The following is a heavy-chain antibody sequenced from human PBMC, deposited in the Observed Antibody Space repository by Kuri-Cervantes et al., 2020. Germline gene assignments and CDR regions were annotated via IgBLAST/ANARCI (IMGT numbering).Heavy chain of an antibody. J-gene: IGHJ3*02. Sequence: GESLKISCAASGFTVSSNYMSWVRQAPGKGLEWVSVIYSGGSTYYADSVKGRFTISRDNSKNTLYLQMNSLRAEDTAIYYCARGVWQQPVLGALDIWGQGTMVTVSS. CDR2: IYSGGST. V-gene: IGHV3-53*01. CDR3: ARGVWQQPVLGALDI. D-gene: IGHD6-13*01. CDR1: GFTVSSNY.